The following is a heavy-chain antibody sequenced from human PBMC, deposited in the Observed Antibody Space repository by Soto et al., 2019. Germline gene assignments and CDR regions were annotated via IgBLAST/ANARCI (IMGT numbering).Heavy chain of an antibody. CDR1: GFTFSSYG. CDR2: ISSSSSTI. CDR3: ASSTYYYDSSGYKHYWYFDL. Sequence: PGGSLRLSCAASGFTFSSYGMNWVRQAPGKGLEWVSYISSSSSTIYYADSVKGRFTISRDNAKNSLYLQMNSLRDEDTAVYYCASSTYYYDSSGYKHYWYFDLWGRGTLVTVSS. D-gene: IGHD3-22*01. V-gene: IGHV3-48*02. J-gene: IGHJ2*01.